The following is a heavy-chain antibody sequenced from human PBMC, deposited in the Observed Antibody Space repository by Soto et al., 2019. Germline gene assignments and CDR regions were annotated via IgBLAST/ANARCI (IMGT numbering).Heavy chain of an antibody. CDR2: INPSGGST. D-gene: IGHD5-12*01. Sequence: QVQLVQSGAEVKKPGASVKVSCKASGYTFTSYYMHWVRQAPGQGLEWMGIINPSGGSTSYAQKXXXXXXXTXXXXXXXXXXXXXXXXXXXXXXXXXXXXXXXIXATTRVXXXXXXWGQXTTV. CDR3: XXXXXXIXATTRVXXXXXX. J-gene: IGHJ6*02. V-gene: IGHV1-46*01. CDR1: GYTFTSYY.